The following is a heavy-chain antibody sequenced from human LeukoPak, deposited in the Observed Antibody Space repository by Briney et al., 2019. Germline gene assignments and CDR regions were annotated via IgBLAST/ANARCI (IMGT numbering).Heavy chain of an antibody. CDR1: GFTVSSKY. CDR2: IYSCGST. D-gene: IGHD1-7*01. J-gene: IGHJ4*02. V-gene: IGHV3-53*01. Sequence: GGALSLSCASSGFTVSSKYMSWVGQAPAKGLEWVSVIYSCGSTYYLDSLKGGFTISRDNSKNSPYLQMNSLRAEDTALYYCAPHNGNSLGGQGTLVTVSS. CDR3: APHNGNSL.